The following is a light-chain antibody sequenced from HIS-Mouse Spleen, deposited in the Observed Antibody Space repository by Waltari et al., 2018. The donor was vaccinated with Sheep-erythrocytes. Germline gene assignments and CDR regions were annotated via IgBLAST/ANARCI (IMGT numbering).Light chain of an antibody. V-gene: IGLV2-23*01. CDR1: SSNIGRNT. CDR3: CSYAGSSTPWV. Sequence: QSVLTQPPSASGTPGQRVTIPCSGSSSNIGRNTVNWYPRHPGTAPNLMIYEGRKRPSGVSNRFSGSKSGNTASLTISGLQAEDEADYYCCSYAGSSTPWVFGGGTKLTVL. CDR2: EGR. J-gene: IGLJ3*02.